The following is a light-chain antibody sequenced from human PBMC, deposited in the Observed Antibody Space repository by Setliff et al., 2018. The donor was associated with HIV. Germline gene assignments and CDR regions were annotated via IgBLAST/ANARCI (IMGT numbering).Light chain of an antibody. V-gene: IGLV2-23*02. CDR2: GVT. CDR1: SSDVGSYDL. Sequence: QSALAQPASVSGSPGQSITISCTGTSSDVGSYDLVSWYQHHPGKVPKVIIYGVTKRPSGVSNRFSGSKSGNTASLTISGLQADDEADYYCCSYAGNFVHVIFGGGTKVT. CDR3: CSYAGNFVHVI. J-gene: IGLJ2*01.